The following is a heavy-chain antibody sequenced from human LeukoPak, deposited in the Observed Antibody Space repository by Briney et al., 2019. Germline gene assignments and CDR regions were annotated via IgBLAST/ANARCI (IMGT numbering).Heavy chain of an antibody. J-gene: IGHJ4*02. CDR1: GFTFSNYA. Sequence: GESLRLSCTASGFTFSNYAMTWVRQAPGKGLEWVASIRGGGDTKYYADSVKGRFTISRDNSKNTLYLQMNSLRAEDTAVYYCAKDRDSSGYYYVDYWGQGTLATVSS. CDR3: AKDRDSSGYYYVDY. D-gene: IGHD3-22*01. V-gene: IGHV3-23*01. CDR2: IRGGGDTK.